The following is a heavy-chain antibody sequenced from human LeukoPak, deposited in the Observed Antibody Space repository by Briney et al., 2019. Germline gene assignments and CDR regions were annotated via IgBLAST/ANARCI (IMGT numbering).Heavy chain of an antibody. CDR3: ARDPNFPYCGGDCYYFDY. Sequence: PGGSLRLSCAASGFTFTGYPMHWVRQPPGKGLEWVAFIRYDGSNEYYADSVKGRFTISRDNSKNTLYLQMNSLRAEDTAVYYCARDPNFPYCGGDCYYFDYWGQGTLVTVSS. D-gene: IGHD2-21*02. CDR1: GFTFTGYP. V-gene: IGHV3-30*02. J-gene: IGHJ4*02. CDR2: IRYDGSNE.